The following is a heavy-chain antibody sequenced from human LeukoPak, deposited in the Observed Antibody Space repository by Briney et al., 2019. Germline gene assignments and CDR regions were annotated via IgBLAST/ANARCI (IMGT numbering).Heavy chain of an antibody. CDR3: ANSPRGTEYFHH. CDR1: GDSVSSYY. D-gene: IGHD4-23*01. V-gene: IGHV4-59*08. Sequence: PSETLSLTCTVSGDSVSSYYWSWIRQPPGKGLEWIGYINYSGSTNYNPSLKSRVTISGDTSKNQFSLKLSSVTAADTAVYYCANSPRGTEYFHHWGQGTRVTVSS. CDR2: INYSGST. J-gene: IGHJ1*01.